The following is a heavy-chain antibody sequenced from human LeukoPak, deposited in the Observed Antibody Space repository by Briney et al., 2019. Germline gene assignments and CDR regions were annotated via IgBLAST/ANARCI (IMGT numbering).Heavy chain of an antibody. V-gene: IGHV1-18*01. CDR2: ISAYNGNT. CDR1: GYTFTSYG. J-gene: IGHJ4*02. D-gene: IGHD5-18*01. CDR3: AREGDTAMVVDLDY. Sequence: ASVKVSCKASGYTFTSYGISWVRQAPGQGLEWMGWISAYNGNTNYAQKLQGRVTMTTDTSTSTAYTELRSLRSDDTAVYYCAREGDTAMVVDLDYWGQGTLVTVSS.